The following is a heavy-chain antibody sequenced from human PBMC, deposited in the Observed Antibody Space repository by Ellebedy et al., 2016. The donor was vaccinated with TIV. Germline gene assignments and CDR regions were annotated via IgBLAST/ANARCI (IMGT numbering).Heavy chain of an antibody. V-gene: IGHV4-38-2*02. CDR2: IYHSVTT. CDR3: ARDRGSVTFDS. D-gene: IGHD1-26*01. J-gene: IGHJ4*02. Sequence: MPSETLSLTCTVSGYSLSSGYFWGWIRQPPGKGLEWIGSIYHSVTTSYNPSLKSRVTISVDTSKNQLSLQLSSVTAADTAVYYCARDRGSVTFDSWGQGTLVTVSS. CDR1: GYSLSSGYF.